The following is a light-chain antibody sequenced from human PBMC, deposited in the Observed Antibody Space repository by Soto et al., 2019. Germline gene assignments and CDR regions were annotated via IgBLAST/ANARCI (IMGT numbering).Light chain of an antibody. CDR3: QQYGSSPRT. V-gene: IGKV3-20*01. J-gene: IGKJ1*01. CDR1: QSVSSSY. CDR2: GAS. Sequence: VMTQSPATLSVSPVERATLSCRASQSVSSSYLAWYQQKPGQAPRLLIYGASSRATGIPDRFSGSGSGTDFTLTISRLEPEDFAVYYCQQYGSSPRTFGQGTKVDIK.